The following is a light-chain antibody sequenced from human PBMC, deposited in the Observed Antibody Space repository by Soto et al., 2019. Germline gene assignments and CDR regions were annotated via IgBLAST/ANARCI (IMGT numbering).Light chain of an antibody. CDR3: ISFTSSSTFV. CDR1: SSDVGRYNY. J-gene: IGLJ1*01. Sequence: QSALAQPASVSGSSGQSITISCTGTSSDVGRYNYVSWFQQHPGKVPKLIIYDVSNWPSGVSDRFSGSKSGNTASLTISGLQPEDEADYYCISFTSSSTFVFGTGTKVTVL. V-gene: IGLV2-14*03. CDR2: DVS.